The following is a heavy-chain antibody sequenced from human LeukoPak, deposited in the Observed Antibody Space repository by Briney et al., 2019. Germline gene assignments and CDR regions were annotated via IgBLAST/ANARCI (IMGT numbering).Heavy chain of an antibody. CDR2: INTNTGNP. CDR1: GYTFTSYA. J-gene: IGHJ5*02. V-gene: IGHV7-4-1*02. CDR3: ARTITMIVSSRDGNWFDP. Sequence: ASVKVSCKASGYTFTSYAMNWVRQAPGQGLEWMGWINTNTGNPTYAQGFTGRLVFSLDTSVSTAYLQISSLKAEDTAVYYCARTITMIVSSRDGNWFDPWGQGTLVTVSS. D-gene: IGHD3-22*01.